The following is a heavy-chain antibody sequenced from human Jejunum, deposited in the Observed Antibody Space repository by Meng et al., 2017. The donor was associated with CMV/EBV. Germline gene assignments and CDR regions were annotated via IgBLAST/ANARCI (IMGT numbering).Heavy chain of an antibody. CDR1: GFTFSSYV. CDR3: ANTLGGYTYGRGDY. CDR2: ISGNGDYT. V-gene: IGHV3-23*01. J-gene: IGHJ4*02. D-gene: IGHD5-18*01. Sequence: CGFTFSSYVMSWVRQAPGKGLEWVSAISGNGDYTYYADSEKGRFTISRDNSKKTLYLQMNSLRAEDTAIYYCANTLGGYTYGRGDYWGQGTLVTVSS.